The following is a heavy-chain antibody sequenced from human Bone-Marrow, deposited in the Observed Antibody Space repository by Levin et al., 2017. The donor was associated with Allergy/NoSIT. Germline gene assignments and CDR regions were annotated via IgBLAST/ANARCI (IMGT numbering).Heavy chain of an antibody. D-gene: IGHD3-10*01. CDR1: GFTFDDNG. V-gene: IGHV3-20*01. Sequence: GESLKISCAASGFTFDDNGMSWVRQAPGKGLEWVSGINWNGGSTGYADSVKGRFTISRDNAKNSLYLQMNSLRAEDTALYHCARVRYGSGSYIFDCWGQGTLVTVSS. CDR3: ARVRYGSGSYIFDC. CDR2: INWNGGST. J-gene: IGHJ4*02.